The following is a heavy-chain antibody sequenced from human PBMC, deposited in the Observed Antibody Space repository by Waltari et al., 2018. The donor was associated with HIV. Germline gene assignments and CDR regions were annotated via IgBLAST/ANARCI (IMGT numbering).Heavy chain of an antibody. CDR3: ARGGWELY. J-gene: IGHJ4*02. CDR2: INTANGNT. D-gene: IGHD1-26*01. CDR1: GHTFTSYA. Sequence: QVQFVQSGAEVKKPGASVKISCKTSGHTFTSYAIHWVRQAPGQRLEWMGWINTANGNTEYSQTFQGRVTMTWDTSAGTVYMDLRSLRSEDTALYYCARGGWELYWGQGTLVTVSS. V-gene: IGHV1-3*04.